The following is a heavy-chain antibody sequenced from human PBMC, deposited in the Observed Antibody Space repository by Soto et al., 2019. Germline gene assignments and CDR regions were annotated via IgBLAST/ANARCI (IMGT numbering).Heavy chain of an antibody. J-gene: IGHJ4*02. Sequence: ETLALTSSVSGGALSTRNYCCAWIRQPPGKGLEWIGSIYYSGSTYYNPSLKSRVTISVDTSKNQFSLKLDSVTAADTAVYFCARHSSGWYALDYWGQGTLVTVSS. D-gene: IGHD6-19*01. CDR3: ARHSSGWYALDY. CDR1: GGALSTRNYC. V-gene: IGHV4-39*01. CDR2: IYYSGST.